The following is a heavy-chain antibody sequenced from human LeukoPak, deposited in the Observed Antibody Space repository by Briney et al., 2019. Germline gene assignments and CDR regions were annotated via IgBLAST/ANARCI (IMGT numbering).Heavy chain of an antibody. D-gene: IGHD3-10*02. CDR3: ARGSDIVRGVYNWFDP. CDR1: GGTFSSYA. V-gene: IGHV1-69*06. Sequence: SVKVSCKASGGTFSSYAISWVRQAPGQGLEWMGGIIPIFGTANYAQKFQGRVTITADKSTSTAYMELSSLRSEGTAVYYCARGSDIVRGVYNWFDPWGQGTLVTVSS. CDR2: IIPIFGTA. J-gene: IGHJ5*02.